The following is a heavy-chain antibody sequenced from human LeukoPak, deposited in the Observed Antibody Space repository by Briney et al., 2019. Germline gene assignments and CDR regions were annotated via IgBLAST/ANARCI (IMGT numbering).Heavy chain of an antibody. CDR2: IIPIFGTA. CDR1: RGTFSSYA. CDR3: ARANRGKSDDYGDNPPGAFDI. V-gene: IGHV1-69*13. D-gene: IGHD4-17*01. J-gene: IGHJ3*02. Sequence: GAPVKVSCKASRGTFSSYAITWVRQAPGHGLEWRGGIIPIFGTANYAQKFQGRVTITADESTSTAYMELSSLRSEDTAVYYCARANRGKSDDYGDNPPGAFDIWGQGTMVTVSS.